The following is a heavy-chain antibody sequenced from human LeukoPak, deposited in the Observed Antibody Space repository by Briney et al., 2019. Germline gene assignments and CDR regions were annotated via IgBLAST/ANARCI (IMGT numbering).Heavy chain of an antibody. D-gene: IGHD4-17*01. J-gene: IGHJ4*02. CDR3: ARLGPVTKDHYCDS. CDR2: INQHETSQ. Sequence: GGSLRLSCAASGFSFTTYWMGWVRQAPGKGLEWVANINQHETSQYFADAVRGRFTISRDNAKNSVYLQMNSLRGEDTAVYFCARLGPVTKDHYCDSWGQGIMVTVSS. V-gene: IGHV3-7*01. CDR1: GFSFTTYW.